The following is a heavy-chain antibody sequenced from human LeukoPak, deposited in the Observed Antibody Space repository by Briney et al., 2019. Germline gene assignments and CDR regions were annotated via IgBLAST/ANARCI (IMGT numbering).Heavy chain of an antibody. D-gene: IGHD6-13*01. V-gene: IGHV3-23*01. CDR3: ARDLRRYSSSWYTFDY. CDR1: GFTFSSYG. CDR2: ISGSGGST. Sequence: GGSLRLSCAASGFTFSSYGMSWVRQAPGKGLEWVSAISGSGGSTYYADSVKGRFTISRDNAKNSLYLQMNSLRAEDTAVYYCARDLRRYSSSWYTFDYWGQGTLVTVSS. J-gene: IGHJ4*02.